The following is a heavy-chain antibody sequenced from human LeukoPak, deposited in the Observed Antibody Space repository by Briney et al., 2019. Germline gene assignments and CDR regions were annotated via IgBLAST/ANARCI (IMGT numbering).Heavy chain of an antibody. CDR2: IYYSGST. CDR1: GGSISSGGYY. V-gene: IGHV4-31*03. Sequence: SQTLSLTCTVSGGSISSGGYYWSWIRQHPGKGLEWIGYIYYSGSTYYNPSLKSRVTISVDTSKNQFSLKLSSVTAADTAVYYCARPFRSGYSDAFDIWGQGTMVTVSS. J-gene: IGHJ3*02. D-gene: IGHD3-22*01. CDR3: ARPFRSGYSDAFDI.